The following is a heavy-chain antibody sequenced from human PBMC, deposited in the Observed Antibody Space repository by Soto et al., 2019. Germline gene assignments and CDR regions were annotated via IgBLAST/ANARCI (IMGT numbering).Heavy chain of an antibody. V-gene: IGHV1-18*01. D-gene: IGHD2-15*01. Sequence: QVQLVQSGAEVKKPGASVKVSCKASGYTYTSYGISWVRQAPGQGLEWMGWISVYNGNTNYAQKFQGRVTMSTDAFTSTAYMELRGLRSDDTAVYYSARDKEVVPCDPWGQGTLVTVSS. J-gene: IGHJ5*02. CDR3: ARDKEVVPCDP. CDR2: ISVYNGNT. CDR1: GYTYTSYG.